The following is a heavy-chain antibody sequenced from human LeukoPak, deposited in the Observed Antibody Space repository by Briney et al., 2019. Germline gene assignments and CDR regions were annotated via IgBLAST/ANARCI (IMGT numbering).Heavy chain of an antibody. CDR2: INPSGGST. D-gene: IGHD2-15*01. CDR3: ARDSKVVVAANLFGY. Sequence: ASVKVSCKASGYTFTSYYMHWVRRAPGQGLEWMGIINPSGGSTSYAQKFQGRVTMTRDTSTSTVYMELSSLRSEDTAVYYCARDSKVVVAANLFGYWGQGTLVTVSS. CDR1: GYTFTSYY. J-gene: IGHJ4*02. V-gene: IGHV1-46*01.